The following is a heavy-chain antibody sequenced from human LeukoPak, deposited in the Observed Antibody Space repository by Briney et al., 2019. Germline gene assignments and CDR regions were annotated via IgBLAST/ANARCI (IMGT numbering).Heavy chain of an antibody. V-gene: IGHV3-7*01. CDR1: SFTFSSYS. CDR3: ATYSGPDKWDASDM. D-gene: IGHD1-26*01. CDR2: IRVDGTNE. J-gene: IGHJ3*02. Sequence: PAGSLRLSCAAASFTFSSYSTTCVRQAPGKGLEWVATIRVDGTNEYPVDSMTVRLTTSRDNAKTSLHLQMKSLRAEDTAVYYCATYSGPDKWDASDMCGQRTLVTVSS.